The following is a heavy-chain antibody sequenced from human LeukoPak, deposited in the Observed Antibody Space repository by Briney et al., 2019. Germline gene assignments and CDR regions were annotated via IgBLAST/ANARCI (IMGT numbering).Heavy chain of an antibody. D-gene: IGHD4-17*01. Sequence: SQTLSLTCTVSGGSISSGDYYWSWIRQPPGTGLEWIGYIYYSGSTYYNPSLKSRVTISVDTSKNQFSLKLSSVTAADTAVYYCASEDYGDYLFKYWGQGTLVTVSS. CDR3: ASEDYGDYLFKY. V-gene: IGHV4-30-4*01. CDR2: IYYSGST. J-gene: IGHJ4*02. CDR1: GGSISSGDYY.